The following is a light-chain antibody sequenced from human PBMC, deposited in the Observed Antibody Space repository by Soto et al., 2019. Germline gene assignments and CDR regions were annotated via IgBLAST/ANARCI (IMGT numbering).Light chain of an antibody. CDR2: GNN. J-gene: IGLJ1*01. V-gene: IGLV1-40*01. CDR3: QSYDSSLSALYV. CDR1: SSNIGAGYD. Sequence: QSVLTQPPSVSGAPGHRVTISCTGSSSNIGAGYDVHWYQQLPGTAPKLLIYGNNNRPSGVPDRFSGSKSGTSASLAITGLQAEDEADYYCQSYDSSLSALYVFGTGTKVTVL.